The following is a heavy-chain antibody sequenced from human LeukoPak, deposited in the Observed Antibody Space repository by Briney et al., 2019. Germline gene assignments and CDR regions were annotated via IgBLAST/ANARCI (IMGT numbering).Heavy chain of an antibody. CDR1: GGSISSSNW. Sequence: PSGTLSLTCAVSGGSISSSNWWSWVRQPPGKGLEWIGEIYHSGSTNYNPSLKGRVTISVDKSKNQFSLKLSSVTAADTAVYYCARVGNYGDYVGYWGQGTLVTVSS. CDR3: ARVGNYGDYVGY. J-gene: IGHJ4*02. CDR2: IYHSGST. D-gene: IGHD4-17*01. V-gene: IGHV4-4*02.